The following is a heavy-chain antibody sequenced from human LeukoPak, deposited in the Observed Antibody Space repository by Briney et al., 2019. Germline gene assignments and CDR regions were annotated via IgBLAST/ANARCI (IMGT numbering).Heavy chain of an antibody. D-gene: IGHD2-15*01. Sequence: GGSLRLSCAASGFTFSDYYMSWIRQAPGKGLEWVSYISSSGSTIYYADSVKGRFTVSRDNAKNSLYLQLNSLRAEDTAVYYCAREQINTPDAFDIWGQGTVVIVSS. CDR1: GFTFSDYY. J-gene: IGHJ3*02. V-gene: IGHV3-11*04. CDR2: ISSSGSTI. CDR3: AREQINTPDAFDI.